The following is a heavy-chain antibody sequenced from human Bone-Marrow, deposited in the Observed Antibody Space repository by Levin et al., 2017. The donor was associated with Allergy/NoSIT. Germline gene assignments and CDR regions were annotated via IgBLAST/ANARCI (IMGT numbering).Heavy chain of an antibody. CDR3: ARGELGSGYLFDY. CDR2: VYPNSDNA. J-gene: IGHJ4*02. D-gene: IGHD5-12*01. V-gene: IGHV1-8*01. CDR1: GYTFTSFD. Sequence: ASVKVSCKTSGYTFTSFDINWVRQATGQGLEWMGWVYPNSDNAGYAQKFQGRVTMTRNTSISTAYMELSSLRSEDTAIYYCARGELGSGYLFDYWGQGNLVTVSS.